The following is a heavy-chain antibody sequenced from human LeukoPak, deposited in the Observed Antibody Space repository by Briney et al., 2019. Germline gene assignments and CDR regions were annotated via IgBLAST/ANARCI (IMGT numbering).Heavy chain of an antibody. D-gene: IGHD6-13*01. V-gene: IGHV4-38-2*01. Sequence: SETLSLTCGVSGYSISSGYYWGWFRQPPGKGLEWIGCIYHTGSTYHNPSLKSRVTISVDTSKNQFSLRLTSVTAADTAFYYCARQGGSSIPDYYYYMDVWGKGTTVTVSS. CDR3: ARQGGSSIPDYYYYMDV. CDR1: GYSISSGYY. CDR2: IYHTGST. J-gene: IGHJ6*03.